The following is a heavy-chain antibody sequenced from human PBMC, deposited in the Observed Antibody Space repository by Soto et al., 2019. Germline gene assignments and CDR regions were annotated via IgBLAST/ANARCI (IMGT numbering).Heavy chain of an antibody. J-gene: IGHJ4*02. Sequence: QVQLQESGPGLVKPSETLSLTCTVSGGSVSSGSYYWSWIRQPPGKGLEWIGYIDYSGSTNYNPSLKSRVTISVDTSKNQFTLKLSSVTAADTAVYYCARTMVGARAGYFDYWGRGTLFTVSS. V-gene: IGHV4-61*01. CDR2: IDYSGST. D-gene: IGHD1-26*01. CDR3: ARTMVGARAGYFDY. CDR1: GGSVSSGSYY.